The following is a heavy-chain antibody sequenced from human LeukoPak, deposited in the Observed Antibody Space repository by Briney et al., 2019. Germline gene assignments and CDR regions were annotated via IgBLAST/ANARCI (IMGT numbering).Heavy chain of an antibody. J-gene: IGHJ3*02. CDR3: ARGVRRRPDAFDI. CDR1: GFTVSSNY. Sequence: GGSLRLSCAASGFTVSSNYMSWVRQAPGKGLGWVSVIYSGGSTYYADSVKGRFTISRDNSKNTLYLQMNSLRAEDTAVYYCARGVRRRPDAFDIWGQGTMVTVSS. D-gene: IGHD6-25*01. CDR2: IYSGGST. V-gene: IGHV3-66*01.